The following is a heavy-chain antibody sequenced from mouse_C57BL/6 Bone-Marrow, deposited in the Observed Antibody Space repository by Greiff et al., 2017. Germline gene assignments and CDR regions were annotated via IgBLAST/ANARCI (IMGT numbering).Heavy chain of an antibody. V-gene: IGHV1-55*01. D-gene: IGHD2-4*01. J-gene: IGHJ2*01. CDR1: GYTFTSYW. Sequence: QVQLQQPGAERGKPGASVKMSCKASGYTFTSYWITWVKQRPGQGLEWIGDIYPGSGSTNYNEKFKSKATLTVDTSSSTAYMQLSSLTSEDSAVYYCAREDYDGGYYFDYWGQGTTLTVSS. CDR3: AREDYDGGYYFDY. CDR2: IYPGSGST.